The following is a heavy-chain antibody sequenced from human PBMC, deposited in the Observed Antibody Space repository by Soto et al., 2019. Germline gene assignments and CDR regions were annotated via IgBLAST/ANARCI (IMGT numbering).Heavy chain of an antibody. CDR2: ISYDGSNN. CDR3: ARCSHSSSCYSFDF. CDR1: GFTFSSNA. Sequence: GGSLRLSCAASGFTFSSNAMHWVRQAPGQGRGWEAVISYDGSNNYYADSVKGRFTISRDYSKNTLFLQMNSLTAEDSAVYFCARCSHSSSCYSFDFWGQGTLVTVSS. D-gene: IGHD6-13*01. J-gene: IGHJ4*02. V-gene: IGHV3-30-3*01.